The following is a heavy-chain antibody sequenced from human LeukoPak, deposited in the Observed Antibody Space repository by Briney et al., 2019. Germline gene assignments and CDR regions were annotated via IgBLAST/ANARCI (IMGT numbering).Heavy chain of an antibody. V-gene: IGHV3-74*01. Sequence: QSGGSLRLSCAASGFTFSNYWMHWVRQAPGKGLVWVSRINSDGINTSYADSVKGRFTISRDNAKNTLNLQMNSLRAEDTAVYYCARDPLSSSSFDLWGQGTLVTVSS. CDR3: ARDPLSSSSFDL. CDR1: GFTFSNYW. D-gene: IGHD6-13*01. CDR2: INSDGINT. J-gene: IGHJ4*02.